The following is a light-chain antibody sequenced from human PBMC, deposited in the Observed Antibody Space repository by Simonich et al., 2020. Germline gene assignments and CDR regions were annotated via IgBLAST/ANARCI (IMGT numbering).Light chain of an antibody. Sequence: QSALTQPASVSWSPGQSITISCTGTSSDGGSYNLVSWYQQHPGKAPKLKIYEGSNAPSGVSNRFSGSKSGNTASLTISGLQAEDEADYYCCSYAGSSTFVVFGGGTKLTVL. J-gene: IGLJ2*01. CDR3: CSYAGSSTFVV. CDR2: EGS. V-gene: IGLV2-23*03. CDR1: SSDGGSYNL.